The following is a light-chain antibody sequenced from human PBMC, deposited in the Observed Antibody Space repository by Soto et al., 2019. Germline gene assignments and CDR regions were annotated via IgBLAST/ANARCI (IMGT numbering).Light chain of an antibody. V-gene: IGKV1-39*01. CDR2: AAS. CDR1: QTISNY. CDR3: QQSYSTPRT. J-gene: IGKJ1*01. Sequence: DIQMTQSPSSLSASVGDRVTITCRASQTISNYLNWYQQNPGKAPKLLIYAASSLQSGVPSRFSGSGSGTDFTLTISSLQPEDFATYYCQQSYSTPRTFGQGTKGEIK.